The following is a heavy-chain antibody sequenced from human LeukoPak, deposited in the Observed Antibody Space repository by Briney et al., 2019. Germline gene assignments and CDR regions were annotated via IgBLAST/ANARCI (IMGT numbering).Heavy chain of an antibody. CDR1: GFTFSNAW. D-gene: IGHD5-24*01. J-gene: IGHJ6*03. Sequence: PGGSLRLSCAASGFTFSNAWMSWVRQAPGKGLEWVGRIKSKTDGGTTDYAAPVKGRFTISRDDSKNTLYLQMNSLKTEDTAVYYCARVSHDGYKHYQVGYYYMDVWGKGTTVTISS. CDR2: IKSKTDGGTT. CDR3: ARVSHDGYKHYQVGYYYMDV. V-gene: IGHV3-15*01.